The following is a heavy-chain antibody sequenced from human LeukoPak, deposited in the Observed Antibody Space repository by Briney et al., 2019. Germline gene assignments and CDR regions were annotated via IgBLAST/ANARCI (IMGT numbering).Heavy chain of an antibody. CDR2: FDPEDGET. CDR1: GYTLTELS. Sequence: ASVKVSCKVSGYTLTELSMHWVRQAPGKGLEWMGGFDPEDGETIYAQKFQGRVTMTEDTSTDTAYMELSSLRSEDTAVYHCARDTPYYYDSSGYRSRFDYWGQGTLVTVSS. V-gene: IGHV1-24*01. J-gene: IGHJ4*02. CDR3: ARDTPYYYDSSGYRSRFDY. D-gene: IGHD3-22*01.